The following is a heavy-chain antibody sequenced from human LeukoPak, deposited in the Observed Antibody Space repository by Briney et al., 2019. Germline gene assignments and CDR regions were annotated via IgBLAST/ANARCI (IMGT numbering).Heavy chain of an antibody. CDR1: GESISGFY. CDR2: IYYSGNT. V-gene: IGHV4-59*01. D-gene: IGHD3-10*01. Sequence: SETLSLTCTVSGESISGFYWNWIRQPPGKGLEWIGYIYYSGNTNYNPSLKSRVTISVDTSKNQFSLKLSSVTAADTAVYYCARADYYGSGGLDYWGQGTLVTVSS. CDR3: ARADYYGSGGLDY. J-gene: IGHJ4*02.